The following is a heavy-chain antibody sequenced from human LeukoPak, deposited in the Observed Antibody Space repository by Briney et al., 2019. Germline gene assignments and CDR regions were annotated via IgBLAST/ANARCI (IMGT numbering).Heavy chain of an antibody. J-gene: IGHJ4*02. D-gene: IGHD4-23*01. V-gene: IGHV3-23*01. CDR2: ITVSGGST. CDR3: AKDTGYGGKRGGYYFDY. CDR1: GFSFSSYA. Sequence: GGSLRLSCAASGFSFSSYAMSWVRQAPGKGLEWVSGITVSGGSTNYADSVKGRFTISRDNAKNSLYLQMNSLRAEDTALYYCAKDTGYGGKRGGYYFDYWGQGTLVTVSS.